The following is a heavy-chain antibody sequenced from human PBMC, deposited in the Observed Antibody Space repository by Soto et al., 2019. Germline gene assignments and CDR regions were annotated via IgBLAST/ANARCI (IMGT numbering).Heavy chain of an antibody. J-gene: IGHJ4*02. D-gene: IGHD5-18*01. CDR2: IYHTGTT. Sequence: PSETLSLTCTVSGGSINSGGYSWTWIRQPPGKGLEWIGFIYHTGTTYYNPSLKSRVTISVDRSKNQFSLKLNSVTAADTAVYYCARSGYSYGPNPLLYWGQGTLVTVSS. V-gene: IGHV4-30-2*01. CDR3: ARSGYSYGPNPLLY. CDR1: GGSINSGGYS.